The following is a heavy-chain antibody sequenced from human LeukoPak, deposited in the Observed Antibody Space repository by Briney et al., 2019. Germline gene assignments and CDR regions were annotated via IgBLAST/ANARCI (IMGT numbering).Heavy chain of an antibody. Sequence: SETLSLTCAVYGGSFSGYYWSWIRQPPGKGLEWIGEINHSGSTNYNPSLKSRVTISVDTSKNQFSLKLSSVTAADTAVYYCARGIVYDFWSGYYYYYYYMDVWGKGTTVTVSS. D-gene: IGHD3-3*01. CDR2: INHSGST. CDR3: ARGIVYDFWSGYYYYYYYMDV. V-gene: IGHV4-34*01. CDR1: GGSFSGYY. J-gene: IGHJ6*03.